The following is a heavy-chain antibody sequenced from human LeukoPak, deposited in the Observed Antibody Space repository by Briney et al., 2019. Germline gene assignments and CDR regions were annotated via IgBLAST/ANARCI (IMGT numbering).Heavy chain of an antibody. D-gene: IGHD2-2*01. CDR3: ARAVVVPAAIVWFDP. V-gene: IGHV1-69*05. CDR1: GGTFSSYA. Sequence: SVKVSCKASGGTFSSYAISWVRQAPGQGFEWMGGIIPIFGTANYAQKLQGRVTITTDESTSTAYMELSSLRSEDTAVYYCARAVVVPAAIVWFDPWGQGTLVTVSS. J-gene: IGHJ5*02. CDR2: IIPIFGTA.